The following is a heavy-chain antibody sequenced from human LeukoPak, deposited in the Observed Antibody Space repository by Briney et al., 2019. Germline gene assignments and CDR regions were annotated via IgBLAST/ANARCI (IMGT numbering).Heavy chain of an antibody. CDR2: INPNSGGT. D-gene: IGHD1-26*01. Sequence: VASVKVSCKASGYTFTSYDINWVRQATGQGLEWMGWINPNSGGTNYAQKFQGRVTMTRDTSISTAYMELSRLRSDDTAVYYCAREDEGATGDYWGQGTLVTVSS. CDR3: AREDEGATGDY. CDR1: GYTFTSYD. J-gene: IGHJ4*02. V-gene: IGHV1-2*02.